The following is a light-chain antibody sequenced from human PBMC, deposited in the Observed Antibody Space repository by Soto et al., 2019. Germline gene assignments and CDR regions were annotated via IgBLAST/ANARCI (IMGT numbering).Light chain of an antibody. CDR2: AAS. V-gene: IGKV3D-15*01. CDR3: QQYNNWPQT. Sequence: EVVMTRSPATLSVSPVERATLSCRASQSVRTNLAWYQQKPGQAPRLLIYAASSRATGIPDRFSGSGSETDFTLTISRLEPEDFAEHHCQQYNNWPQTFGQETKVDIK. CDR1: QSVRTN. J-gene: IGKJ1*01.